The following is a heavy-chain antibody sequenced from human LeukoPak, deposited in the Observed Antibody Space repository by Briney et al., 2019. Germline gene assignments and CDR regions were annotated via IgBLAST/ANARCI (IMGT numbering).Heavy chain of an antibody. V-gene: IGHV1-8*01. D-gene: IGHD2-15*01. CDR2: MNPNSGNA. J-gene: IGHJ5*02. CDR3: ATSLGYCSGGSCITPDP. Sequence: ASVKVSCKASGYTFTTSDINWVRQAPGQGLQWMGWMNPNSGNAVYAQKFQGRVTMTRSTSINTAHMELSSLRSEDTAVYYCATSLGYCSGGSCITPDPWGQGTLVTVSS. CDR1: GYTFTTSD.